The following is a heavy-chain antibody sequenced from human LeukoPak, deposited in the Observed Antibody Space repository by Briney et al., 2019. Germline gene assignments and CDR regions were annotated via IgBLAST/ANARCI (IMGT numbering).Heavy chain of an antibody. D-gene: IGHD4-11*01. J-gene: IGHJ4*02. CDR3: ARGYRPLPLQPSAACYFDY. Sequence: SETLSLTCAVYGGSFSGYYWSWIRQPPGKGLEWIGEINHSGSTNYNPSLKSRVTISVDTSKNQFSLKLSSVTAADTAVYYCARGYRPLPLQPSAACYFDYWGQGTLVTVSS. CDR1: GGSFSGYY. CDR2: INHSGST. V-gene: IGHV4-34*01.